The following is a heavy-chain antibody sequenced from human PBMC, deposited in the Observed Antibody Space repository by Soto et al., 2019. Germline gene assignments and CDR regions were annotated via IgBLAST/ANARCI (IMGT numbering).Heavy chain of an antibody. CDR1: GFTFSSYD. CDR3: ARKSKISKTLYYYYGMDV. J-gene: IGHJ6*02. CDR2: IGTAGDT. Sequence: GGSLRLSCAASGFTFSSYDMHWVRQATGKGLEWVSAIGTAGDTYYPGSVKGRFTISRENAKNSLYLQMNSLRAEDTAVYYCARKSKISKTLYYYYGMDVWGQGTTVTVSS. V-gene: IGHV3-13*01. D-gene: IGHD3-3*01.